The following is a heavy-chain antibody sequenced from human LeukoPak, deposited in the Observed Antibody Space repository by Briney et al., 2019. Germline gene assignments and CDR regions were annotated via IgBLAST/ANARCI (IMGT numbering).Heavy chain of an antibody. CDR3: ARDDYYGMDV. J-gene: IGHJ6*02. CDR2: INKDGSET. CDR1: DFIFTSFW. Sequence: GGPLRLSCAASDFIFTSFWMSWVRQAPGKGLEWVANINKDGSETYYADSVKGRFTISRDNAKNTLYLLMNSLIAEDTAVYYRARDDYYGMDVWGQGTTVTVSS. V-gene: IGHV3-7*05.